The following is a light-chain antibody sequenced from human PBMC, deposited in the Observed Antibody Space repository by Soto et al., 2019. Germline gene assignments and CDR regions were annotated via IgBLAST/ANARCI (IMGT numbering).Light chain of an antibody. CDR3: KHYGGSHPVYT. V-gene: IGKV3-20*01. CDR1: QSISSSY. J-gene: IGKJ2*01. Sequence: EIVLTQSPGTLSLSPGERATLSCRASQSISSSYLAWYQKKPGQAHRLVIFGASSRAAGIPDRFSGSGSGTDFTLIISRLEPEDFAVFYCKHYGGSHPVYTFGQGTKLEI. CDR2: GAS.